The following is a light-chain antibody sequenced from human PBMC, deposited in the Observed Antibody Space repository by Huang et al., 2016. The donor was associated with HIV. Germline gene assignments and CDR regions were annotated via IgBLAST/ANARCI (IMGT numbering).Light chain of an antibody. J-gene: IGKJ4*01. CDR3: QQHSSGVT. V-gene: IGKV3-11*01. Sequence: IVLTQSPATLSWYPGERVTLSCRASQSVGNYIAWYQPNPGQSPKLLIYDTSNRATGTPGRVSGSGAGTDFTLTISSLESEDFAVYYCQQHSSGVTFGGGTKVQVK. CDR1: QSVGNY. CDR2: DTS.